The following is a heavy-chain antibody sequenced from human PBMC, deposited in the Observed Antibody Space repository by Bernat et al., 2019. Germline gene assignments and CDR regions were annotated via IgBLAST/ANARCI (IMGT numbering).Heavy chain of an antibody. J-gene: IGHJ4*01. CDR1: GGSISSSSYY. CDR2: INHSGST. CDR3: ATFTFGGVPSRYYFDY. V-gene: IGHV4-39*07. Sequence: QLQLQESGPGLVKPSETLSLTCTVSGGSISSSSYYWGWIRQPPGKGLEWIGEINHSGSTNYNPSLKSRVTISVDTSKNQFSLKLSSVTAADTAVYYCATFTFGGVPSRYYFDYWGHGTLVTVSS. D-gene: IGHD3-16*01.